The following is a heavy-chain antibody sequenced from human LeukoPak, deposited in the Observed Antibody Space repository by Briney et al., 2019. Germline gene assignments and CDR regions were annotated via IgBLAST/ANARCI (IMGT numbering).Heavy chain of an antibody. CDR3: AKDFWGVGAEYYFDY. D-gene: IGHD1-26*01. CDR1: GFTFSSYS. CDR2: ISGSGGST. Sequence: GGSLRLSCAASGFTFSSYSMNWVRQAPGKGLEWVSAISGSGGSTYYADSVKGRFTISRDNSKNTLYLQMNSLRAEDTAVYYCAKDFWGVGAEYYFDYWGQGTLVTVSS. J-gene: IGHJ4*02. V-gene: IGHV3-23*01.